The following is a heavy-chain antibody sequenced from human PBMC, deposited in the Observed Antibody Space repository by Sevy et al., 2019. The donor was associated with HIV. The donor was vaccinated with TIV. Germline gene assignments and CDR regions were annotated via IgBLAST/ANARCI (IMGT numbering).Heavy chain of an antibody. V-gene: IGHV1-18*01. J-gene: IGHJ4*02. D-gene: IGHD6-6*01. CDR3: ARRYSSSTGKTFDY. CDR2: ISTYNGNT. Sequence: ASVKVSCKASGYTFTSYGISWVRQAPGEGLEWMGWISTYNGNTNYAQKLHGRVTMTTDTSTSTAYMELRSLRSDDTAVYYCARRYSSSTGKTFDYWGQGTLVTVSS. CDR1: GYTFTSYG.